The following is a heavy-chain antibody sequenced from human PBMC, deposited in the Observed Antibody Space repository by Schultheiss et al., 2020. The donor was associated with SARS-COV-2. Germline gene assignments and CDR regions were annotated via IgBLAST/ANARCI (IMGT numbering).Heavy chain of an antibody. J-gene: IGHJ3*01. CDR1: GFTFDDYA. CDR3: ATNTFITGATSFSSGL. D-gene: IGHD1-20*01. CDR2: IKSKTDGGTT. V-gene: IGHV3-15*01. Sequence: GGSLRLSCAASGFTFDDYAMHWVRQAPGKGLEWVGRIKSKTDGGTTDYAAPVKGRFTISRDNAKNSLYLQMNSLRAEDTAVYYCATNTFITGATSFSSGLWGQGTMVTVSS.